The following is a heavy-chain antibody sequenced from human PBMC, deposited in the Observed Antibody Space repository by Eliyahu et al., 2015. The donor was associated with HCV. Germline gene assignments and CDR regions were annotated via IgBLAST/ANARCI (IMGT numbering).Heavy chain of an antibody. J-gene: IGHJ5*02. CDR3: ARDSGGSSGWYTREGWFDP. CDR1: GGSISSGGYY. D-gene: IGHD6-19*01. V-gene: IGHV4-31*03. CDR2: IYYSGST. Sequence: QVQLQESGPGLVKPSQTLSLTCTVSGGSISSGGYYWSWIRQHPGKGLEWIGYIYYSGSTYYNPSLKSRVTISVDTSKNQFSLKLSSVTAADTAVYYCARDSGGSSGWYTREGWFDPWGQGTLVTVSS.